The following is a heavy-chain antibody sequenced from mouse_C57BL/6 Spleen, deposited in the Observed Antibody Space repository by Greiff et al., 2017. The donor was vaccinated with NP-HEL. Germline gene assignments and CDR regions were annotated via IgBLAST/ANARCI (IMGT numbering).Heavy chain of an antibody. CDR3: AREGYGSNYYFDY. CDR1: GFTFSDYY. D-gene: IGHD1-1*01. J-gene: IGHJ2*01. CDR2: INYDGSST. Sequence: EVKLVESEGGLVQPGSSMKLSCTASGFTFSDYYMAWVRQVPEKGLEWVANINYDGSSTYYLDSLKSRFIISRDNAKNILYLQMSSLKSEDTATYYCAREGYGSNYYFDYWGQGTTLTVSS. V-gene: IGHV5-16*01.